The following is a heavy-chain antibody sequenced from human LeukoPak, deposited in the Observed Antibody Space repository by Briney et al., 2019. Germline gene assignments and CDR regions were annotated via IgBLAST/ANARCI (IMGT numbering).Heavy chain of an antibody. CDR3: ARAKPYCGGDCYSAHYYYYYMDV. CDR1: GGSISSYY. D-gene: IGHD2-21*02. J-gene: IGHJ6*03. CDR2: INHSGST. V-gene: IGHV4-34*01. Sequence: SETLSLTCTVSGGSISSYYWSWIRQPPGKGLEWIGEINHSGSTNYNPSLKSRVTISVDTSKNQFSLKLSSVTAADTAVYYCARAKPYCGGDCYSAHYYYYYMDVWGKGTTVTVSS.